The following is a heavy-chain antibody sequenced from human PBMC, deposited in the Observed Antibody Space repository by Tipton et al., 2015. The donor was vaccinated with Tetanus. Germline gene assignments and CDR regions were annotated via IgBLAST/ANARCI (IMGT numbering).Heavy chain of an antibody. CDR3: ARLSSSANDAHGFDI. D-gene: IGHD2-8*01. CDR2: INHSGST. V-gene: IGHV4-34*01. J-gene: IGHJ3*02. CDR1: GGSFSGYY. Sequence: TLSLTCAVYGGSFSGYYWSWLRQPPGKGLEWIGEINHSGSTNYNPSLKSRVTMSVDASMIQFSLRLRSVTAADTAMYYCARLSSSANDAHGFDIWGQGTMVTVSS.